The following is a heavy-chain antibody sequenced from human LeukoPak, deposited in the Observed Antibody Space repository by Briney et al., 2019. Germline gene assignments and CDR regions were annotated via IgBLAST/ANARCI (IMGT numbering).Heavy chain of an antibody. CDR2: INPNSGGT. J-gene: IGHJ4*02. Sequence: ASVKVSCKASGYTFTGYYMHWVRQAPGQGLEWMGWINPNSGGTYYAQKFQGRFTMTRDTSISTAYMELSRLRSDDTAVYYCASSVSIGDYVWGSYPHHWGQGTLVTVSS. CDR3: ASSVSIGDYVWGSYPHH. V-gene: IGHV1-2*02. D-gene: IGHD3-16*02. CDR1: GYTFTGYY.